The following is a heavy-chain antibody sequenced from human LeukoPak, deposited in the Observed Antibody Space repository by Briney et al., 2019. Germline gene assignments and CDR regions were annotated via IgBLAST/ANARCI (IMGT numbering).Heavy chain of an antibody. Sequence: SETLSLTCAVSGGSISSGGYSWSWIRQPPGKGLEWIGYIYHSGSTYYNPSLKSRVTISVDRSKNQFSLKLSSVTAADTAVYYCARATKIVGATDGYFDYWGQGTLVTVSS. D-gene: IGHD1-26*01. CDR1: GGSISSGGYS. CDR2: IYHSGST. J-gene: IGHJ4*02. CDR3: ARATKIVGATDGYFDY. V-gene: IGHV4-30-2*01.